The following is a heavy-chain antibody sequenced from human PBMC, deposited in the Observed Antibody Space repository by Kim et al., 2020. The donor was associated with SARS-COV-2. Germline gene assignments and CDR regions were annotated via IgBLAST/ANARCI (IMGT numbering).Heavy chain of an antibody. CDR1: GGSISSYY. V-gene: IGHV4-59*01. D-gene: IGHD3-10*01. CDR2: IYYSGST. J-gene: IGHJ5*02. CDR3: ARSKERYYGSGSYNGFDP. Sequence: SETLSLTCTVSGGSISSYYWSWIRQPPGKGLEWIGYIYYSGSTNYNPSLKSRVTISVDTSKNQFSLKLSSVTAADTAVYYCARSKERYYGSGSYNGFDPWGQGTLVTVSS.